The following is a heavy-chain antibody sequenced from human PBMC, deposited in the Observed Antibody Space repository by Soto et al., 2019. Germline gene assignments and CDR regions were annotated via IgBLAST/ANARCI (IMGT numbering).Heavy chain of an antibody. CDR1: GFTVSSKY. J-gene: IGHJ6*02. D-gene: IGHD2-15*01. CDR3: ARDDVLCDGGRCYGVPLDV. Sequence: EVHLVESGGGLVQPGGSLRLSCAASGFTVSSKYMSWVRQAPGKGLEWVSLIQSGGPTYYADSVKGRFTISRYTSENTLHLQMDSLRDEDTAVYYCARDDVLCDGGRCYGVPLDVWGQGTTVTVSS. CDR2: IQSGGPT. V-gene: IGHV3-66*01.